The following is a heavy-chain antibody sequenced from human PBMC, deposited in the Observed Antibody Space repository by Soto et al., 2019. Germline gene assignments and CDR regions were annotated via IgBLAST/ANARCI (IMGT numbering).Heavy chain of an antibody. J-gene: IGHJ6*02. Sequence: HVQLVQSGAEVKKPGASVKVSCKASGYTFTSYGISWVRQAPGQGLEWMGWISAYNGNTKYAQKLQGRVTMTTDTTTSTAYIELRSLRSDDTSVYYCARRAPPMDVWGQGTTVTVSS. CDR3: ARRAPPMDV. V-gene: IGHV1-18*01. CDR1: GYTFTSYG. CDR2: ISAYNGNT.